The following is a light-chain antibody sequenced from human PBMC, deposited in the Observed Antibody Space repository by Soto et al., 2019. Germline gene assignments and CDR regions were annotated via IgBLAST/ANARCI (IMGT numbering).Light chain of an antibody. CDR3: CSYAGSYTYV. CDR2: DVT. Sequence: QSALAQSPSASGSPGQSVTISCTGTSSDIGGYNYVSWYQHHPGKAPKLMIYDVTKRPSGVRDRFSASKSGNTASLTISGLQAEDEADYYCCSYAGSYTYVFGTGTKVTVL. CDR1: SSDIGGYNY. V-gene: IGLV2-11*01. J-gene: IGLJ1*01.